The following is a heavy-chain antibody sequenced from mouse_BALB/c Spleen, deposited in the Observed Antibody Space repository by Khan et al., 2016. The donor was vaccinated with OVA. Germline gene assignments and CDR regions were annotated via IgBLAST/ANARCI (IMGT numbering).Heavy chain of an antibody. CDR3: ARSSDGYYPLAD. CDR1: DYAFTTYN. D-gene: IGHD2-3*01. CDR2: IDPYNGGT. J-gene: IGHJ3*01. Sequence: VQLQQSGPELVRPGASVKVSCKASDYAFTTYNIYWVKQSHGKSLEWIGYIDPYNGGTNYNQNFKDKATLTVDKSSSAAYMHLDSLTSEDSAVYFCARSSDGYYPLADWGQGTLVTVSA. V-gene: IGHV1S135*01.